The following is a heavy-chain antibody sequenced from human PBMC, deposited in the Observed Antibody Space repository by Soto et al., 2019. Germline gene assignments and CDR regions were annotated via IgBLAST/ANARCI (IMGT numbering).Heavy chain of an antibody. J-gene: IGHJ4*02. Sequence: PSETLSLTCTVSGGSISSGGYYWSWIRQHPGKGLEWIGYIYYSGSTYYNPSLKSRVTISVDTSKNQFSLKLSSVTAADTAVYYCARESFEGYCSSTSCYFGYFDYWGQGTLVTVSS. CDR2: IYYSGST. V-gene: IGHV4-31*03. CDR3: ARESFEGYCSSTSCYFGYFDY. D-gene: IGHD2-2*01. CDR1: GGSISSGGYY.